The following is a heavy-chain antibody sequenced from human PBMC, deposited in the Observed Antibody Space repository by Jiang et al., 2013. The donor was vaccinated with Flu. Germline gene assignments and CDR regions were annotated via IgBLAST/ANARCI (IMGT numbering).Heavy chain of an antibody. CDR1: GGTFSSYA. J-gene: IGHJ6*02. CDR2: IIPIFGTA. Sequence: QLVESGAEVKKPGSSVKVSCKASGGTFSSYAISWVRQAPGQGLEWMGGIIPIFGTANYAQKFQGRVTITADESTSTAYMELSSLRSEDTAVYYCATDLGYCSSTSCYWYYYGMDVWGQGTTVTVSS. V-gene: IGHV1-69*01. D-gene: IGHD2-2*01. CDR3: ATDLGYCSSTSCYWYYYGMDV.